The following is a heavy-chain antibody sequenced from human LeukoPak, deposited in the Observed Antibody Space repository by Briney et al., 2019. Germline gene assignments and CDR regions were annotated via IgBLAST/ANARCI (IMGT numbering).Heavy chain of an antibody. CDR2: ITPILGIA. CDR3: ARDRSTISRYGMDV. CDR1: GGTFSSYA. V-gene: IGHV1-69*04. D-gene: IGHD5/OR15-5a*01. Sequence: ASVKVSCKASGGTFSSYAISWVRQAPGQGLEWMGRITPILGIANYAQKFQGRVTITADKSTSTAYMELSSLRSEDTAVYYCARDRSTISRYGMDVWGQGTTVTVSS. J-gene: IGHJ6*02.